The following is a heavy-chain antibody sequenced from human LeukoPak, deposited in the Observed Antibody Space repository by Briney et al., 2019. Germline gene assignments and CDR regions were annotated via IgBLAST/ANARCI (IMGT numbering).Heavy chain of an antibody. Sequence: GGSLRLSCVASGFTFTSSAMSWVRQAPGKGLEWVSGINWNGGSTGYADSVKGRFTISRDNAKNSLYLQMNSLRAEDTALYHCARDQDSSGWYRNPGQTGAFDIWGQGTMVTVSS. CDR2: INWNGGST. CDR3: ARDQDSSGWYRNPGQTGAFDI. V-gene: IGHV3-20*01. D-gene: IGHD6-19*01. CDR1: GFTFTSSA. J-gene: IGHJ3*02.